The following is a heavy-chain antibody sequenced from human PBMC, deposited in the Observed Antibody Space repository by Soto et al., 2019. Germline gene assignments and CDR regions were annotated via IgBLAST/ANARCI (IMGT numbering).Heavy chain of an antibody. J-gene: IGHJ4*02. Sequence: SVKVSCKASGGTFSSYTISWVRQAPGQGLEWMGRIIPILGIANYAQKFQGRVTITADKSTSTAYMELSSLRSEDTAVYYCARDCSSTSCPGPGYWGQGTLVTVSS. CDR2: IIPILGIA. V-gene: IGHV1-69*04. CDR3: ARDCSSTSCPGPGY. D-gene: IGHD2-2*01. CDR1: GGTFSSYT.